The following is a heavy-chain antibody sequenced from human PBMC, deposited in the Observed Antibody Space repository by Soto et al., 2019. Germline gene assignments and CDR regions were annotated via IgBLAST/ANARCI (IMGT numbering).Heavy chain of an antibody. Sequence: GASVKVSCKASGYTFTSYGISWVRQAPGQGLEWMGWISAYNGNTNYAQKLQGRVTMTTDTSTSTAYMELRSLRSDDTAVYYCARESEGASPLDFDYWGQGTQVTVYS. CDR3: ARESEGASPLDFDY. J-gene: IGHJ4*02. V-gene: IGHV1-18*01. CDR2: ISAYNGNT. D-gene: IGHD1-26*01. CDR1: GYTFTSYG.